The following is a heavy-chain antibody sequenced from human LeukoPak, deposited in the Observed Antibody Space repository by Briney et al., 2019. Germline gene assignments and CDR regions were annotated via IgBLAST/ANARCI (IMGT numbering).Heavy chain of an antibody. CDR1: GYTITNYY. J-gene: IGHJ4*02. CDR3: ASEIAATGYFDY. Sequence: GASVKVSCKASGYTITNYYVRWVRQAPGQGLEWMGVINPSGDFTSYAQMFQGSITVTRDTSTSTVYMELSGLRSEDTAVYFCASEIAATGYFDYWGQGTLVTVSS. CDR2: INPSGDFT. D-gene: IGHD6-13*01. V-gene: IGHV1-46*01.